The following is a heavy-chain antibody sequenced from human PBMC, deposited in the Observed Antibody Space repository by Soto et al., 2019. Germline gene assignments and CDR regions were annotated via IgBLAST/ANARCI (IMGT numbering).Heavy chain of an antibody. CDR1: GFTFSSYA. J-gene: IGHJ6*02. D-gene: IGHD6-13*01. CDR3: ARDQVQLRDYYYYGMDV. CDR2: ISYDGSNK. V-gene: IGHV3-30-3*01. Sequence: PGGSLRLSCAASGFTFSSYAMHWVRQAPGKGLEWVAVISYDGSNKYYADSVKGRFTISRDNSKNTLYLQMNSLRAEDTAVYYCARDQVQLRDYYYYGMDVWGQGTTVTVSS.